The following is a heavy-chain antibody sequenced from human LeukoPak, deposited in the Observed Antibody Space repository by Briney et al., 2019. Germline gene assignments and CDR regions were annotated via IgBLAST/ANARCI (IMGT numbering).Heavy chain of an antibody. CDR1: GGTFSSYA. CDR2: IIPILGIA. Sequence: RASVKVSCKASGGTFSSYAISWVRQAPGQGLEWMGRIIPILGIANYAQKFQGRVTITADKSTSTAYMELSSLRSEDTAVYYCARGVYNNWFDPWGQGTLVTVSS. V-gene: IGHV1-69*04. CDR3: ARGVYNNWFDP. D-gene: IGHD2-8*01. J-gene: IGHJ5*02.